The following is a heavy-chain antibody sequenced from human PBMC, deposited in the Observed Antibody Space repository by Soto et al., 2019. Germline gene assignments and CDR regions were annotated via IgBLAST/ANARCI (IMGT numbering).Heavy chain of an antibody. J-gene: IGHJ4*02. CDR1: GHSINNYA. D-gene: IGHD1-26*01. V-gene: IGHV3-23*01. CDR2: ISGRGDNT. CDR3: ARVSRGLGLVPATLN. Sequence: GSLRLSCGASGHSINNYAINWVRQAPGKGLEWVSYISGRGDNTYYADSVRGRFTISRDDSRDTVYLHMNSLRVEDTATYYCARVSRGLGLVPATLNWGQGTAVTVSS.